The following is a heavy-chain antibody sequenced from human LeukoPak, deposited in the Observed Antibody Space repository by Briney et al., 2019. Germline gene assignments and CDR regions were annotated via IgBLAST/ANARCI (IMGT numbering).Heavy chain of an antibody. D-gene: IGHD1-7*01. CDR2: ITGTSDST. J-gene: IGHJ4*02. V-gene: IGHV3-23*01. Sequence: GGSLRLSCAASGFTFSSYAMSWVRQAPGKGLEWVSGITGTSDSTYYADFVKGRFSIFRDNPKNTLSLQMHSLRAEDTAIYYCAKDYHTTDSNSDPFDYWGQGAPVTVSS. CDR3: AKDYHTTDSNSDPFDY. CDR1: GFTFSSYA.